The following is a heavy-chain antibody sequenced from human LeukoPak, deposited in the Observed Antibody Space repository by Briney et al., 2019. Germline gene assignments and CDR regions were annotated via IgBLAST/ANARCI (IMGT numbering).Heavy chain of an antibody. V-gene: IGHV3-23*03. CDR1: GFNFTRYA. CDR2: IYSGGNT. J-gene: IGHJ4*02. Sequence: GGSLRLSCATSGFNFTRYAMSWVRQAPGKGLDWVSVIYSGGNTYYADSVKGRFTISRDNSKNTLYLQMNSLRAEDTAVYYCAKDSPPGYDFWSVWGQGTLVTVSS. D-gene: IGHD3-3*01. CDR3: AKDSPPGYDFWSV.